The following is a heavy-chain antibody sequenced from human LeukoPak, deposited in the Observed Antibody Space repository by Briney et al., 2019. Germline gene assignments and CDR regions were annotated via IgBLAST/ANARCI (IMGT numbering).Heavy chain of an antibody. V-gene: IGHV1-8*03. CDR1: GYTFTSYD. D-gene: IGHD2-2*01. CDR2: MNPNTGNT. J-gene: IGHJ4*02. Sequence: ASVKVSCKASGYTFTSYDINWVRQAPGQGLEWMGWMNPNTGNTGHAQKFQGRVTITRNTSISTAYMELSSLRSEDTAVYFCARDRSSHIVVVPAAMGGGDYWGQGTLVTVSS. CDR3: ARDRSSHIVVVPAAMGGGDY.